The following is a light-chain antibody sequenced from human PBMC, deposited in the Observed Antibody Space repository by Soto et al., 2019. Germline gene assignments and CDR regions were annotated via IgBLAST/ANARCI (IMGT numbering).Light chain of an antibody. CDR3: QSYDSSLSGVV. J-gene: IGLJ2*01. V-gene: IGLV1-40*01. Sequence: QAVVTQPPSVSGAPGQRVTISCTGSSSNIGAGYDVHWYQQLPGTAPKLLIYGTSNRPSGFPDRFSGSKSGTSASLAITGLQAEDEADYYCQSYDSSLSGVVFGGGTKVTVL. CDR2: GTS. CDR1: SSNIGAGYD.